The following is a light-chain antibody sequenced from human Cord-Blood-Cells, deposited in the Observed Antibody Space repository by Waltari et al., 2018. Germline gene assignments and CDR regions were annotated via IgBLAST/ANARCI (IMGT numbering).Light chain of an antibody. J-gene: IGKJ4*01. V-gene: IGKV3-11*01. Sequence: EIVLPQSPATLSLSPAERATLPCSASQSVSSYLDWYQQKPGQAPRLLIYDASNRATGIPARFSGSGSGTDFTLTISSLEPEDVAVYYCQQRRNWPLTFGGGTKVEIK. CDR1: QSVSSY. CDR2: DAS. CDR3: QQRRNWPLT.